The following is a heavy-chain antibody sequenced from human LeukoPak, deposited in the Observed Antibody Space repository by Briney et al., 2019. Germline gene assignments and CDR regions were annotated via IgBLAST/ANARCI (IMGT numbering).Heavy chain of an antibody. Sequence: ASETLSLTCAVYGGSFSGYYWSWIRQPPGKGLEWIEEINHSGSTNYNPSLKSRVTISVDTSKNQFSLKLSSVTAADTAVYYCASKSPRYYDSWGQGTMVTVSS. CDR2: INHSGST. V-gene: IGHV4-34*01. CDR1: GGSFSGYY. CDR3: ASKSPRYYDS. D-gene: IGHD2-8*01. J-gene: IGHJ3*02.